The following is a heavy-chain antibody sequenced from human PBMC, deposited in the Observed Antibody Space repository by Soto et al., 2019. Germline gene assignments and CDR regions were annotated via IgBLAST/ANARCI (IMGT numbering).Heavy chain of an antibody. J-gene: IGHJ3*02. CDR3: ARTCGSNLAGAFDI. D-gene: IGHD1-26*01. CDR1: GFTFSSYW. Sequence: EVQLVESGGGLVQPGGSLRLSCAASGFTFSSYWMSWVRQAPVKGLEWGANIKQAGSEKYYVDSVKGRFTISRDNAKNSLYLQMNSLRAEDTAVYYCARTCGSNLAGAFDIWGQGTMVTVSS. V-gene: IGHV3-7*04. CDR2: IKQAGSEK.